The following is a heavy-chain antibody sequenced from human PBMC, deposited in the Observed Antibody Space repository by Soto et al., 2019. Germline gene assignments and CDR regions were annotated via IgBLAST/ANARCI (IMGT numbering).Heavy chain of an antibody. Sequence: QVQLVESGGGLVKPGGSLRLSCAASGFTFSDDYMRWIRQARGKGLEWVACISSSGSTIYYADSVKGRFTISRDNAKNSLYLQMNSLRAEDTAVYYCARPPFYFDTSYSGYWGQGTLVTVSS. V-gene: IGHV3-11*01. D-gene: IGHD3-22*01. CDR3: ARPPFYFDTSYSGY. CDR1: GFTFSDDY. CDR2: ISSSGSTI. J-gene: IGHJ4*02.